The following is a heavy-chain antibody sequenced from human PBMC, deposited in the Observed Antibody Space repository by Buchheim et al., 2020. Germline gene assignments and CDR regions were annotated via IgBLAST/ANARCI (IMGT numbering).Heavy chain of an antibody. V-gene: IGHV3-74*01. D-gene: IGHD1-26*01. CDR2: IHSEGSTT. Sequence: EVHLVESGGGLVQPGGSLRLYCAASGFAVSNYWMHWVRQAPGKGLVWVSGIHSEGSTTYYADSVKGRFTISRDNARNMLFPQSNSLRDEDSAVYYCSWVDGYWGQGTL. J-gene: IGHJ4*02. CDR3: SWVDGY. CDR1: GFAVSNYW.